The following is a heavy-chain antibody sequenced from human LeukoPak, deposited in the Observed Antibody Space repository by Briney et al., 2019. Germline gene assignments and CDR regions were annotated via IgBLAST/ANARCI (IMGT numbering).Heavy chain of an antibody. CDR3: ARFSTNRDILTGYPMYYFDY. D-gene: IGHD3-9*01. Sequence: SETLSLTRTVSGGSISTYYWSWIRQPPGKGLEWIAYIYYSGSTNYNPSLKSRVTISVDTSKNQFSLKLSSVTAADTAVYYCARFSTNRDILTGYPMYYFDYWGQGTLVTVYS. CDR1: GGSISTYY. V-gene: IGHV4-59*01. J-gene: IGHJ4*02. CDR2: IYYSGST.